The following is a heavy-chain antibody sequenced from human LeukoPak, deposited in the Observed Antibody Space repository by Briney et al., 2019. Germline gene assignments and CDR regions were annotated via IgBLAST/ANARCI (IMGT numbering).Heavy chain of an antibody. CDR2: ISGSGGST. J-gene: IGHJ3*02. Sequence: GGSLRLSCAASGFTFSSYAMSWVRQAPGKGLEWVSAISGSGGSTYYADSVKGRFTISRDNSKNTLYLQMNSLRAGDTAVYYCAKSINYYYDSSGYYRAFDIWAKGQWSPSLQ. CDR1: GFTFSSYA. V-gene: IGHV3-23*01. D-gene: IGHD3-22*01. CDR3: AKSINYYYDSSGYYRAFDI.